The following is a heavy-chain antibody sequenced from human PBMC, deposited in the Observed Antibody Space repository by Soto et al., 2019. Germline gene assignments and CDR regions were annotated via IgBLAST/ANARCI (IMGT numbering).Heavy chain of an antibody. CDR3: AKVFSGWAGADAFDI. CDR1: GFTFSSYA. Sequence: EVQLLESGGGLVQPGGSLRLSCAASGFTFSSYAMSCVRQAPGKGLELVSAISGSGGSTYYADSVKGRFTISIDNSKNTLYLQMNSLRAEETAVYYCAKVFSGWAGADAFDIWGQGTMVTVSS. D-gene: IGHD6-19*01. V-gene: IGHV3-23*01. CDR2: ISGSGGST. J-gene: IGHJ3*02.